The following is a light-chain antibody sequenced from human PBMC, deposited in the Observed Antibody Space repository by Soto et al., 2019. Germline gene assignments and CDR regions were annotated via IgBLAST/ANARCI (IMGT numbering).Light chain of an antibody. V-gene: IGKV3-15*01. CDR3: QQYNKWPIT. Sequence: EIVLTQSPATLSLSPGERATLSCRASQSVNGGHLAWFQQKPGQAPRLLIYGASTRAAGIPARFSGSGSGTEFTLTISSLQSEDFAVYFCQQYNKWPITFGQGARLEIK. CDR2: GAS. J-gene: IGKJ5*01. CDR1: QSVNGGH.